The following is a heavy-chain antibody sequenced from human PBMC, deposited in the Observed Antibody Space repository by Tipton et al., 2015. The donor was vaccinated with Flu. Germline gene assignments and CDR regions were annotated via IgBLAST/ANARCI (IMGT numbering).Heavy chain of an antibody. J-gene: IGHJ4*02. CDR1: GYSISSGFY. D-gene: IGHD5-24*01. Sequence: TLSLTCTVSGYSISSGFYWGRIRQPPGKGLEWIGNIYHSGSTFYNPPLKSRVTISVDTSKNQFSLKLSSVTAADTAVYYCARGDGYNFDYWGQGTLVTVSS. CDR2: IYHSGST. CDR3: ARGDGYNFDY. V-gene: IGHV4-38-2*02.